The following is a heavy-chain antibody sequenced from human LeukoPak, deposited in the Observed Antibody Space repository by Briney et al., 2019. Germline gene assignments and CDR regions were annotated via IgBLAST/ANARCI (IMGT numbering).Heavy chain of an antibody. CDR3: ARVTQLWYYFDY. V-gene: IGHV4-61*02. D-gene: IGHD5-18*01. Sequence: SQTLSLTCTVSGDSISSGSYYWSWIRQPTGKGLEWIGRIYTSGSTNYNPSLKSRVTISVDTSKNQFSLKLSSVTAADTAVYYCARVTQLWYYFDYWGQGTLVTVYS. CDR2: IYTSGST. J-gene: IGHJ4*02. CDR1: GDSISSGSYY.